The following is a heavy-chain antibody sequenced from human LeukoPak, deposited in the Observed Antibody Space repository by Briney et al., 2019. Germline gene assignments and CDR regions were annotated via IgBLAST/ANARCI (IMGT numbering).Heavy chain of an antibody. J-gene: IGHJ4*02. CDR3: AKVGLLWFGETDY. D-gene: IGHD3-10*01. Sequence: GGSLRLSCAASGFTFGSYAMSWVRQAPGKGLEWVSAISGSGGSTYYADSVKGRFTISRDNSKNTLYLQMNSLRAEDTAVYYCAKVGLLWFGETDYWGQGTLVTVSS. V-gene: IGHV3-23*01. CDR2: ISGSGGST. CDR1: GFTFGSYA.